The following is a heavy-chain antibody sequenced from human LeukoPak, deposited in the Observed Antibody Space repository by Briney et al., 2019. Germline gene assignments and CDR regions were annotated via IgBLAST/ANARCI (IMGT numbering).Heavy chain of an antibody. V-gene: IGHV3-48*03. CDR3: ERDSPITGSFYYYMDV. D-gene: IGHD1-20*01. CDR1: GFTFSSYE. J-gene: IGHJ6*03. Sequence: GGSLRLSCAASGFTFSSYEMNWVRQSPGKGLEWVSYISTSGTTIYYADSVKGRFTISRDNAKNTLYLQMNSLRAEDTAVYYCERDSPITGSFYYYMDVWGKGTTVTVSS. CDR2: ISTSGTTI.